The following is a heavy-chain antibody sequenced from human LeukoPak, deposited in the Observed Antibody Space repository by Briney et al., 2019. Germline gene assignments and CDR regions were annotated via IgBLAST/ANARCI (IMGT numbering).Heavy chain of an antibody. V-gene: IGHV3-15*01. J-gene: IGHJ4*02. CDR3: TTGPYDYGSGTYYH. CDR2: IKSKTDGGTT. Sequence: GGALRLSCAASGFTFSNAWMSWVRQAPGKGLEWVGRIKSKTDGGTTDYAAPVKGRFTISRDDSKNALHVQMNSLKTEDTAVYFCTTGPYDYGSGTYYHWGQGTLVTVSS. D-gene: IGHD3-10*01. CDR1: GFTFSNAW.